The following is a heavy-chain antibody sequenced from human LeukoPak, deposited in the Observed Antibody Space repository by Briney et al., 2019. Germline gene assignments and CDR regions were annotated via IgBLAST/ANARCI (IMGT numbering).Heavy chain of an antibody. J-gene: IGHJ6*02. D-gene: IGHD3-10*01. CDR2: ISGSGSST. CDR1: GFAFSAYA. CDR3: AKTSGSGNYYYYYYGMDV. V-gene: IGHV3-23*01. Sequence: GGSLRLSCAASGFAFSAYAMTRVRQAPGKGLEWVSAISGSGSSTFYADSVKGRFTISRDNSKNTLYLQMNSLRAEDTAIYYCAKTSGSGNYYYYYYGMDVWGQGTTVTVSS.